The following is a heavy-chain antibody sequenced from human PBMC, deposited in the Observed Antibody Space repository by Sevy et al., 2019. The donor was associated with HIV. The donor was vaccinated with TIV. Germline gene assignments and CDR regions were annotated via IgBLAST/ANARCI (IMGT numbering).Heavy chain of an antibody. CDR1: GFTFDDYT. D-gene: IGHD1-20*01. J-gene: IGHJ4*02. CDR3: AKADTDRYNWNNFPFDY. Sequence: GSLRLSCAASGFTFDDYTMHWVRQAPGKGLEWVSIICWDCGSTYYADSVKGRFTISRDNSKNSLYLQMNSLRTEDNALYYCAKADTDRYNWNNFPFDYWGQGTLVTVSS. V-gene: IGHV3-43*01. CDR2: ICWDCGST.